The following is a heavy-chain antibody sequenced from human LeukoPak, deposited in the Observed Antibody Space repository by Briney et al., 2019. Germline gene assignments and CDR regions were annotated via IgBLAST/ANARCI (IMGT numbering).Heavy chain of an antibody. Sequence: ASVKVSCKASGYTFTGYYMHWVRQAPGQGLEGMGWINPNSGGTNYAQKFQGRVTMTRDTSISTAYMELSRLRSDDTAVYYCAIALRLPAATYYFDYWGQGTLVTVSS. V-gene: IGHV1-2*02. CDR3: AIALRLPAATYYFDY. CDR1: GYTFTGYY. J-gene: IGHJ4*02. CDR2: INPNSGGT. D-gene: IGHD2-2*01.